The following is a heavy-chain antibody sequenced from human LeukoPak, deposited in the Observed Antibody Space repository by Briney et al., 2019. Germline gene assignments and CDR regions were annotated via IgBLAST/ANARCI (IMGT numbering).Heavy chain of an antibody. J-gene: IGHJ6*02. V-gene: IGHV1-2*02. CDR2: INPNSGGT. CDR1: GYTFTGYY. Sequence: GASVKVSCKASGYTFTGYYMHWVRQAPGQGLEWMGWINPNSGGTNYAQKFQGRVTMTRDTSISTAYMELSRLRSDDTAVYYYARDRKTAMVSGMDVWGQGTTVTVSS. CDR3: ARDRKTAMVSGMDV. D-gene: IGHD5-18*01.